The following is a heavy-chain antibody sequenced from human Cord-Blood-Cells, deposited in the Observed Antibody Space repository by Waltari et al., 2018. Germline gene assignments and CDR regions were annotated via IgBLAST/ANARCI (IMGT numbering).Heavy chain of an antibody. CDR2: FDPEYGET. Sequence: QVQLVQSGAEVKKPGASVKVSCKVSGYTLPELSMHWVRQAAGKGLEWMGGFDPEYGETISAQNSQVRVTMTEYTSTDTAYMELSSLRSEDTSVYYCATGDIGSGSYYTTDYWGQGTLVTVSS. J-gene: IGHJ4*02. CDR1: GYTLPELS. D-gene: IGHD3-10*01. V-gene: IGHV1-24*01. CDR3: ATGDIGSGSYYTTDY.